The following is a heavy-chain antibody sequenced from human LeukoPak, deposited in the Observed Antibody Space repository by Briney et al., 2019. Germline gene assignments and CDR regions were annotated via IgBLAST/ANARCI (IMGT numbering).Heavy chain of an antibody. V-gene: IGHV4-31*03. Sequence: PSQTLSLTCTVSGGSISSGGYYWSWIRQHPGKGLEWIGYIYYSGSTYYNPSLKSRVNISVDTSKNQFSLKLSSVTAADTAVYYCAREGVGGYSYGYVYWGQGTLVTVSS. D-gene: IGHD5-18*01. CDR3: AREGVGGYSYGYVY. J-gene: IGHJ4*02. CDR2: IYYSGST. CDR1: GGSISSGGYY.